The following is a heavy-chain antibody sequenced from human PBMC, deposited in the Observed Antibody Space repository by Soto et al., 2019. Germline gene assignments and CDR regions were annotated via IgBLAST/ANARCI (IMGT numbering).Heavy chain of an antibody. CDR2: ISYDGSNK. CDR3: AKGHNSGSYLDAFDI. D-gene: IGHD1-26*01. J-gene: IGHJ3*02. Sequence: VEARRLSCGASGFTFSSYGMHWVRQAPGKGLEWVAVISYDGSNKYYADSVKGRFTISRDNSKNTLYLQMNSLRAEDTAVYYSAKGHNSGSYLDAFDIWGQG. V-gene: IGHV3-30*18. CDR1: GFTFSSYG.